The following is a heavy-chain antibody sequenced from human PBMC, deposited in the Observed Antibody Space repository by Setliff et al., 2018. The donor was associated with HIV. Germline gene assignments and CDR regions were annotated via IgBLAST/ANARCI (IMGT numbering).Heavy chain of an antibody. CDR1: GFTFSNYA. J-gene: IGHJ4*02. CDR2: INWNGGST. CDR3: ARDVSWRVRTYIDY. D-gene: IGHD3-3*01. V-gene: IGHV3-20*04. Sequence: GGSLRLSCAASGFTFSNYAMSWVRQAPGKGLEWVSGINWNGGSTGYADSVRGRFTIARDNAKNSLYLQMNSLTAEDTAVYYCARDVSWRVRTYIDYWGQGALVTVSS.